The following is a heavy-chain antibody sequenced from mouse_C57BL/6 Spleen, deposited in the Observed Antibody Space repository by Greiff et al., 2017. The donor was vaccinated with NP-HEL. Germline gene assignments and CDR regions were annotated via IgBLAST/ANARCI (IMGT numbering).Heavy chain of an antibody. CDR1: GYTFTSYW. CDR2: IDPSDSYT. J-gene: IGHJ4*01. Sequence: QVQLQQPGAELVKPGASVKLTCKASGYTFTSYWMQWVKQRPGQGLEWIGEIDPSDSYTNYNQKFKGKATLTVDTSSSTAYMQLSSLTSEDSAVDYCARSRYYAMDDWGQGTSVTVSS. CDR3: ARSRYYAMDD. V-gene: IGHV1-50*01.